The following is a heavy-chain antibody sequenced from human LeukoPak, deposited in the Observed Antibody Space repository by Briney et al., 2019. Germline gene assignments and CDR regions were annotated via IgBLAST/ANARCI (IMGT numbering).Heavy chain of an antibody. CDR2: IKQDGSKK. J-gene: IGHJ4*02. CDR1: GFPFSSYW. CDR3: TRVGYIDEGIDY. Sequence: GGSLRLSCVASGFPFSSYWMTWVRQAPGKGLERVANIKQDGSKKSYVDSVKGRFTISRDNAKNSLYLQMNSLRAEDTAIYYCTRVGYIDEGIDYWGQGTLVTVSS. D-gene: IGHD5-24*01. V-gene: IGHV3-7*04.